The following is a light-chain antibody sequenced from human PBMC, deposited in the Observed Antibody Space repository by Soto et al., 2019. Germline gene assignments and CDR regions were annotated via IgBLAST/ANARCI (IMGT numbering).Light chain of an antibody. Sequence: DIEMTQSPATLSATVGDRVTITCRASQSISSWLAWYQQKPGKAPKLLIYKASSLESGVPSRFSGSGSGTEFTLTISSLQPDDFATYYCQQYTPPFTFGPGTKVDIK. CDR1: QSISSW. V-gene: IGKV1-5*03. CDR2: KAS. CDR3: QQYTPPFT. J-gene: IGKJ3*01.